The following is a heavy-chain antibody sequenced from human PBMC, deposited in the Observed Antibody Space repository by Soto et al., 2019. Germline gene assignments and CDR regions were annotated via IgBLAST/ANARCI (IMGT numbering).Heavy chain of an antibody. J-gene: IGHJ5*02. Sequence: VQLQESGPGLVKPSETLSLTCAVSGYSISSGYYWGWIRQPPGKGLEWIGSIFHSGSTYYNPSLKSRVTISVDTSKNQFSLKLRSVTAADTVVYFCARVVMATQYECCNWFDPWGQGTLVTVSS. V-gene: IGHV4-38-2*01. D-gene: IGHD2-21*01. CDR1: GYSISSGYY. CDR2: IFHSGST. CDR3: ARVVMATQYECCNWFDP.